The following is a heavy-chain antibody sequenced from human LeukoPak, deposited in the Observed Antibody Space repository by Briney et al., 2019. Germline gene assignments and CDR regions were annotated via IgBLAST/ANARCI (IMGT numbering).Heavy chain of an antibody. D-gene: IGHD3-22*01. CDR2: MNPKSGNT. J-gene: IGHJ4*02. CDR3: ARTPNYYDSSGYQYY. V-gene: IGHV1-8*01. Sequence: ASVKVSCKASGYTFSSYDINWVRQATGQGLEWMGWMNPKSGNTGYGQKFQGRVTMTRNTSIGTAYMELRSLRSDDTAVYYCARTPNYYDSSGYQYYWGQGTLVTVSS. CDR1: GYTFSSYD.